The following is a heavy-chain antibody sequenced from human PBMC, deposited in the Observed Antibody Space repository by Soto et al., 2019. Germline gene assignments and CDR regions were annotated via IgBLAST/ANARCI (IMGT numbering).Heavy chain of an antibody. CDR1: GYTFTSYY. D-gene: IGHD5-18*01. CDR2: INPSGGST. J-gene: IGHJ5*02. CDR3: ARGARYSYGADWFDP. Sequence: QVQLVQSGAEVKKPGASVKVSCKASGYTFTSYYMHWVRQAPGQGLERMGIINPSGGSTSYAQKFQGRVTMTRDTSTRTVYMELSSLRSEDTAVYYCARGARYSYGADWFDPWGQGTLVTVSS. V-gene: IGHV1-46*01.